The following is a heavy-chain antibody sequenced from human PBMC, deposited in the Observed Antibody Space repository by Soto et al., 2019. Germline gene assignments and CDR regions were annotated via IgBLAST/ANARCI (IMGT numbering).Heavy chain of an antibody. D-gene: IGHD2-2*03. V-gene: IGHV5-51*01. CDR3: ARIIGYCRNNDCSWTFDI. CDR1: GYRVIAYW. CDR2: FYPGDSTS. Sequence: GESLNISCKTSGYRVIAYWVDWVRQKPGKGLEWMGTFYPGDSTSTYSPSFQGQVTISVDKSISTAYLHLSSLKASDTAMYYCARIIGYCRNNDCSWTFDIWGQGTTVTVSS. J-gene: IGHJ3*02.